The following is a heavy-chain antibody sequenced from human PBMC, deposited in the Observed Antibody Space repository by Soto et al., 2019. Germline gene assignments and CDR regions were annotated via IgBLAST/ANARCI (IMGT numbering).Heavy chain of an antibody. J-gene: IGHJ4*02. V-gene: IGHV3-48*03. CDR2: IDSSGNTI. D-gene: IGHD6-13*01. Sequence: EVQLVESGGGLAQPGGSLRLSCAASGFTFSGYEMNWVRQAPGKGLEWVSYIDSSGNTIDYAESVKGRFTISRDNAKNSLYLQMNSLRAEDTAIYYCARDGPAADFDHWGQGTQVTVSS. CDR3: ARDGPAADFDH. CDR1: GFTFSGYE.